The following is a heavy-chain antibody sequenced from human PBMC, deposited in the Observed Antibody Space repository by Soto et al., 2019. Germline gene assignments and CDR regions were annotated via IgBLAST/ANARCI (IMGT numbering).Heavy chain of an antibody. CDR2: IYYSGST. J-gene: IGHJ6*01. V-gene: IGHV4-61*01. CDR3: ARAAVAGGVYYYGMDV. CDR1: GGSVSSGSYY. Sequence: QVQLQESGPGLVKPSETLSLTCTVSGGSVSSGSYYWSWIRQPPGKGLEWIGYIYYSGSTNYNPSLKSRVTISVDTSKNQFSLKLSSVTAADTAVYYCARAAVAGGVYYYGMDVW. D-gene: IGHD6-19*01.